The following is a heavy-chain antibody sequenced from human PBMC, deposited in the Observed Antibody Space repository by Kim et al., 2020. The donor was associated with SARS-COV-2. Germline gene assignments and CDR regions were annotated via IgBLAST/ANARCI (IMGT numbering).Heavy chain of an antibody. Sequence: KYIAYSVKSRFTISRDNSKNTLYLQMNSLRAEDTAVYYCARAEGYYYMDVWGKGTTVTVSS. CDR2: K. CDR3: ARAEGYYYMDV. J-gene: IGHJ6*03. V-gene: IGHV3-30*01.